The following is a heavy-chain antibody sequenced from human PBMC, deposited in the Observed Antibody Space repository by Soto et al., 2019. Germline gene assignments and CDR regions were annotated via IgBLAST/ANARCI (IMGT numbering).Heavy chain of an antibody. D-gene: IGHD2-2*01. CDR1: GFTFSSYA. CDR3: ARDPSLIVEVPAAGYYGMDV. Sequence: QVQLVESGGGVVQPGRSLRLSCAASGFTFSSYAMHWVRQAPGKGLEWVAVISYDGNNKYYADSVKGRFTISRDNYKNALYLQMNSLRAEDTAVYYCARDPSLIVEVPAAGYYGMDVWGQGTTVTVSS. CDR2: ISYDGNNK. V-gene: IGHV3-30-3*01. J-gene: IGHJ6*02.